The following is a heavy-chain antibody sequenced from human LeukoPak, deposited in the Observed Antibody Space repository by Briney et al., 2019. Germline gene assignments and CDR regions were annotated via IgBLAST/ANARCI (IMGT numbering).Heavy chain of an antibody. J-gene: IGHJ2*01. V-gene: IGHV3-30*12. Sequence: GGSLRLSCEASGFTFSNYGMHWVRQAPGRGLQWVAVIYYDGSKKYYTDSVKGRLTIARDDSKNTLYLQMNGLRAEDTAVYYCARDQKSWYFDLWGRGTLVTVSS. CDR1: GFTFSNYG. CDR3: ARDQKSWYFDL. CDR2: IYYDGSKK.